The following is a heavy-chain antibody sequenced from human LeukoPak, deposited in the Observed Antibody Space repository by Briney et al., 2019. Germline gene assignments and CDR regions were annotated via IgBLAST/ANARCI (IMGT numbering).Heavy chain of an antibody. CDR1: GFTFSSYA. J-gene: IGHJ4*02. CDR3: AKDRVYPNYYFDY. CDR2: ISGRGGST. V-gene: IGHV3-23*01. D-gene: IGHD6-13*01. Sequence: PGGSLRLSCAASGFTFSSYAMSWVRQAPGKGLEWVSAISGRGGSTYYADSVKGRFTISRDNSKNTLYLQMNSLRAEDTAVYYCAKDRVYPNYYFDYWGQGTLVTVSS.